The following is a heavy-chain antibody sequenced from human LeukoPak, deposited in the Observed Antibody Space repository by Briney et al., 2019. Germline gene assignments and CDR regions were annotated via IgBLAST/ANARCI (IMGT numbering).Heavy chain of an antibody. Sequence: ASVKVSCKASGYTFTGYYMHWVRQAPGQGLEWMGWINPNSGNTGYAQKFQGRVTMTRNTSISTAYMELSSLRSEDTAVYYCARVRTLRGYSGYVMGYWGQGTLVTVSS. CDR3: ARVRTLRGYSGYVMGY. V-gene: IGHV1-8*02. CDR1: GYTFTGYY. CDR2: INPNSGNT. J-gene: IGHJ4*02. D-gene: IGHD5-12*01.